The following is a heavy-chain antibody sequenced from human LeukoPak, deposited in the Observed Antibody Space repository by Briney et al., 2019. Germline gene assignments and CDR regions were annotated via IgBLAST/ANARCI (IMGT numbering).Heavy chain of an antibody. V-gene: IGHV1-46*01. CDR3: ARERYYDILTGYYKYYYMDV. CDR1: GYSFTSHY. Sequence: GASVKVSCKASGYSFTSHYMHWVRQAPGQGLEWMGLINPRGTATRYAESFQGRLTLTRDLSTSTDYVELSSLRSDDTAVYYCARERYYDILTGYYKYYYMDVWGKGTTVTVSS. J-gene: IGHJ6*03. D-gene: IGHD3-9*01. CDR2: INPRGTAT.